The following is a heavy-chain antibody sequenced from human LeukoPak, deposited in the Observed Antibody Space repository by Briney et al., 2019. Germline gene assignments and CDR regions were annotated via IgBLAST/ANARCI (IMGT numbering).Heavy chain of an antibody. Sequence: GGSLRLSCAASGFTFSGFGMNWVRQAPGKGLEWVAVISYDGSNKYYADSVKGRFTISRDNSKNTLYLQMNSLRAEDTAVYYCARLEYYYGSGSYLPPDYWGQGTLVTVSS. J-gene: IGHJ4*02. CDR2: ISYDGSNK. CDR3: ARLEYYYGSGSYLPPDY. V-gene: IGHV3-30*03. D-gene: IGHD3-10*01. CDR1: GFTFSGFG.